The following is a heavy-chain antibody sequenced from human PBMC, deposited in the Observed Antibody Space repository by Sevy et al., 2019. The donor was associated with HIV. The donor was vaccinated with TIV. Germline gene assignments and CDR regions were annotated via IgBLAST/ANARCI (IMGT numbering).Heavy chain of an antibody. J-gene: IGHJ4*02. CDR2: ISSSSSYI. Sequence: GGSLRLSCAASGFTFSSYSMNWVRQAPGKGLEWVSSISSSSSYIYYADSVKGRFTISRDNAKNSLYLQMNSLRAEETAVYYCAGDGGGYCSSTSCYVFDYWGQGTLVTVSS. CDR1: GFTFSSYS. CDR3: AGDGGGYCSSTSCYVFDY. D-gene: IGHD2-2*01. V-gene: IGHV3-21*01.